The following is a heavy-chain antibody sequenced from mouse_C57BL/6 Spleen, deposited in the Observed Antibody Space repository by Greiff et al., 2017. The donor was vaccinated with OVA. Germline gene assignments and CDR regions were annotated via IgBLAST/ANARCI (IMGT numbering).Heavy chain of an antibody. J-gene: IGHJ4*01. CDR1: GYAFSSSW. CDR2: IYPGDGDT. Sequence: QVQLQQSGPELVKPGASVKISCKASGYAFSSSWMNWVKQRPGKGLEWIGRIYPGDGDTKYNGKFKGKATLTADKSSSTSYMQLSSLTSEDSAVYFCARITTVVAPAMDYWGQGTSVTVSS. V-gene: IGHV1-82*01. CDR3: ARITTVVAPAMDY. D-gene: IGHD1-1*01.